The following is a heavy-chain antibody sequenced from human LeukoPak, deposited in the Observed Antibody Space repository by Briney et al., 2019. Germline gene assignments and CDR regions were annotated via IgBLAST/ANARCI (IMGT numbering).Heavy chain of an antibody. D-gene: IGHD2-21*02. V-gene: IGHV3-23*01. CDR3: AKPVGYCGGDCYAFDY. CDR1: GFTFSSYA. J-gene: IGHJ4*02. CDR2: ISGSGGST. Sequence: PGGSLRLSCAASGFTFSSYAMCWVRQAPGKGLEWVSAISGSGGSTYYADSVKGRFTISRDNSKNTLYLQMNSLRAEDTAVYYCAKPVGYCGGDCYAFDYWGQGTLVTVSS.